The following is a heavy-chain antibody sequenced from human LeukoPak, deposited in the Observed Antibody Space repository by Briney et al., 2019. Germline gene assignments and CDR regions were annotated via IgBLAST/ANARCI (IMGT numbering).Heavy chain of an antibody. CDR2: IKSDGSST. V-gene: IGHV3-74*01. Sequence: GRSLRLSCAASGFTFSSYAMHWVRQAPGEALMWVSRIKSDGSSTTYADSVKGRFTISRDNAKNTLYLQMNSLRAEDTAVYYCSRDSLSSCGGDCYSGLDVWGQGTTVTVSS. J-gene: IGHJ6*02. CDR3: SRDSLSSCGGDCYSGLDV. CDR1: GFTFSSYA. D-gene: IGHD2-21*02.